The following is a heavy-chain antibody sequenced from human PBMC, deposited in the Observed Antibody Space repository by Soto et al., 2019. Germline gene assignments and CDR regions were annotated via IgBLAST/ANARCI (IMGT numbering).Heavy chain of an antibody. CDR2: INPSGGST. Sequence: ASVKVSCKASGYTFTSYYMHWVRQAPGQGLEWMGIINPSGGSTSYAQKFQGRVTMTRDTSTSTVYMELSSLRSEDTAVYYCARDLNVLRFLEWPLGAFDIWGQGTMVTVSS. V-gene: IGHV1-46*01. CDR1: GYTFTSYY. J-gene: IGHJ3*02. CDR3: ARDLNVLRFLEWPLGAFDI. D-gene: IGHD3-3*01.